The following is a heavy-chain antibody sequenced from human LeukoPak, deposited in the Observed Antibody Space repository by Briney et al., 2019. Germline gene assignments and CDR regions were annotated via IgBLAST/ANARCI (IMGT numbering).Heavy chain of an antibody. CDR3: ARAAGIAAPGTRFDYFDY. V-gene: IGHV3-48*04. CDR1: GFTFSSYT. Sequence: GGSLRLSCVASGFTFSSYTMHWVRQAPGKGLEWVSHISSSSNTIYYADSVMGRFTISRDNARNSLYLQMSRLRVEDTAVYYCARAAGIAAPGTRFDYFDYWGQGTLVTVSS. CDR2: ISSSSNTI. J-gene: IGHJ4*02. D-gene: IGHD6-13*01.